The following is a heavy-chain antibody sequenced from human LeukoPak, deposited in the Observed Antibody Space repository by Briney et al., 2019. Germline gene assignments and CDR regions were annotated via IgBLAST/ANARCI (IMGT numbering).Heavy chain of an antibody. CDR2: ISYDGSNK. J-gene: IGHJ4*02. Sequence: GGSLRLSCAASEFTFSSYGMHWVRQAPGKGLEWVAVISYDGSNKYYADSVKGRFTISRDNSKNTLYLQMNSLRAEDTAVYYCAKLIAAAGNFDYWGQGTLVTVSS. V-gene: IGHV3-30*18. CDR3: AKLIAAAGNFDY. CDR1: EFTFSSYG. D-gene: IGHD6-13*01.